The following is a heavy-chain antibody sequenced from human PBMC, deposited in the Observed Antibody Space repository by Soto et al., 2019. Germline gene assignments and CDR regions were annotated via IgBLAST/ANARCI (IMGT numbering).Heavy chain of an antibody. V-gene: IGHV4-59*02. J-gene: IGHJ6*02. CDR3: ARALYGSGVLDV. CDR1: GGSVTSYY. Sequence: LSLTCTVSGGSVTSYYWSCIRQPPGKTLEWIGIIYYSGSTNYNPSLKSRVTISVDTSKNQFSLKLGSVTAADTAVYFCARALYGSGVLDVWGQGTTVTVSS. D-gene: IGHD3-10*01. CDR2: IYYSGST.